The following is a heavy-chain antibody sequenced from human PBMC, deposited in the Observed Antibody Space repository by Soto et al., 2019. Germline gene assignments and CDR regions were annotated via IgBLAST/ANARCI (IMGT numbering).Heavy chain of an antibody. CDR1: GFTFDDYA. D-gene: IGHD2-15*01. CDR3: AKDKGVEGYFDY. CDR2: ISWNSGSI. Sequence: GGSLRLSCAASGFTFDDYAMHWVRQAPGKGLEWVSGISWNSGSIGYADSVKGRFTISRDNAKNSLYLQMNSLRAEDTALYYCAKDKGVEGYFDYWGQGTLVTVSS. J-gene: IGHJ4*02. V-gene: IGHV3-9*01.